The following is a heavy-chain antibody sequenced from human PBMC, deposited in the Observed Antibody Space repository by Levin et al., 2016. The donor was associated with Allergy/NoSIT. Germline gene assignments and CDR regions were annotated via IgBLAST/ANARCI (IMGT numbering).Heavy chain of an antibody. D-gene: IGHD6-13*01. CDR3: ARPYSTDYYYYGMDV. CDR2: IIPIFGTA. J-gene: IGHJ6*02. Sequence: WVRQAPGQGLEWMGGIIPIFGTANYAQKFQGRVTITADESTSTAYMELSSLRSEDTAVYYCARPYSTDYYYYGMDVWGQGTTVTVSS. V-gene: IGHV1-69*01.